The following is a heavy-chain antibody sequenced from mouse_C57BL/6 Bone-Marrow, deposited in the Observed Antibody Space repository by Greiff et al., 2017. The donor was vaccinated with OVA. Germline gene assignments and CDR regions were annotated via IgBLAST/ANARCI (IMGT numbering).Heavy chain of an antibody. V-gene: IGHV8-8*01. D-gene: IGHD1-1*01. CDR1: GFSLSTFGMG. J-gene: IGHJ3*01. CDR2: IWWDDDK. Sequence: QVTLKESGPGILQPSQTLSLTCSFSGFSLSTFGMGVGWIRQPSGKGLEWLAHIWWDDDKYYNPALKSRLTISKDTSKNQVFLKIANVDTADTATYYCARIASPSSSSFSWFAYWGQGTLVTVSA. CDR3: ARIASPSSSSFSWFAY.